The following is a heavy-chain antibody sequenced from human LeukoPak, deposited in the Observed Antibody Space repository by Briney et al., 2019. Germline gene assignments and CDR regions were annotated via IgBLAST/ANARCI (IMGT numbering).Heavy chain of an antibody. CDR1: GFTVSSNY. J-gene: IGHJ5*02. CDR2: IYSGGST. D-gene: IGHD6-13*01. V-gene: IGHV3-66*04. Sequence: GGSLRLSCAASGFTVSSNYMSWVRQAPGKGLEWVSVIYSGGSTYYADSVKGRFTISRDNSKNTLYLQMNSLRAEDTAVYYCARHLYSSSWYWFDPWGQGTLVTVSS. CDR3: ARHLYSSSWYWFDP.